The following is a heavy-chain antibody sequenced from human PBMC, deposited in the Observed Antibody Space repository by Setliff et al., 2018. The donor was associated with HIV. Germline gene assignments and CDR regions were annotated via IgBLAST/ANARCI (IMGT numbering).Heavy chain of an antibody. Sequence: PSETLSLTCTVSGGSIIGRYWNWIRQPAGKGLEWIGRIYTSGSTNYNPSLKSRAIISLDTSKNQFSLRLSSVTAADTAVYYCAAVASGGVTFDIWGRGTMVTVSS. CDR1: GGSIIGRY. J-gene: IGHJ3*02. D-gene: IGHD3-16*01. CDR3: AAVASGGVTFDI. V-gene: IGHV4-4*07. CDR2: IYTSGST.